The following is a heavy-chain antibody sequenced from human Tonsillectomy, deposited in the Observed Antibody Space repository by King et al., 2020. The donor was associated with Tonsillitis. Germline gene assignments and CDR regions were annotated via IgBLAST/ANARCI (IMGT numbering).Heavy chain of an antibody. CDR2: IYYSGST. D-gene: IGHD3-10*01. J-gene: IGHJ4*02. CDR3: AREYYYGSGTIDY. Sequence: QLQESGPRLVKPSETLSLTCTVSGDSVSSGTYYWSWIRQPPGKGLEWIGDIYYSGSTNYNPSLKRRVTISVDTSKNQFSLKLRSVTAADTAVYYCAREYYYGSGTIDYWGQGTLVTVSS. CDR1: GDSVSSGTYY. V-gene: IGHV4-61*01.